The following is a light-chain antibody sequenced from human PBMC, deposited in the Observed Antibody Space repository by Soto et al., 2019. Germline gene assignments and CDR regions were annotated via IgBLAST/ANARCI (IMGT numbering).Light chain of an antibody. CDR1: QNINEW. V-gene: IGKV1-5*01. CDR2: DAS. J-gene: IGKJ1*01. Sequence: DIQMTQSPSTLSASVGDRVTITCRASQNINEWLAWYQQKPGKAPKFLIYDASILESGVPSRFSGSGSGTEFTLTISSLQPDDFATHYCQRYNSYSRTFGQGTKVEIK. CDR3: QRYNSYSRT.